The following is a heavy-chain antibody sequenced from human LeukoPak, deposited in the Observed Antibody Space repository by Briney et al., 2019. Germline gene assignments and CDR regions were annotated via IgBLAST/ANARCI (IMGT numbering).Heavy chain of an antibody. CDR1: GYTFTGYY. CDR2: ISAYNGNT. D-gene: IGHD3-22*01. CDR3: ARVPLTYYYDSSGYFSFDP. J-gene: IGHJ5*02. Sequence: ASVKVSCKASGYTFTGYYMHWVRQAPGQGLEWMGWISAYNGNTNYAQKLQGRVTMTTDTSTSTAYMELRSLRSDDTAVYYCARVPLTYYYDSSGYFSFDPWGQGTLVTVSS. V-gene: IGHV1-18*04.